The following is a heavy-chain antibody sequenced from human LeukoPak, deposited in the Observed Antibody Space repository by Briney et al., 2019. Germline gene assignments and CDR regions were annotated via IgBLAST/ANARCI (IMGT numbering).Heavy chain of an antibody. CDR3: ARGDLPDWFDP. CDR1: GGSISSGGYY. CDR2: IYHSGST. J-gene: IGHJ5*02. Sequence: SETLSLTCTVSGGSISSGGYYWSWIRQPPGKGLEWIGYIYHSGSTYYNPSLKSRVTISVDRSKNQFSLKLSSVTAADTAVYYCARGDLPDWFDPWGQGTLVIVSS. V-gene: IGHV4-30-2*01.